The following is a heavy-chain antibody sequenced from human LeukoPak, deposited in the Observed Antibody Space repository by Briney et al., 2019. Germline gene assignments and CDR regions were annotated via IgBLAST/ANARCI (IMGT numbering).Heavy chain of an antibody. CDR1: GGSISSYY. J-gene: IGHJ4*02. D-gene: IGHD5-18*01. Sequence: PSETLSLTCTVSGGSISSYYWSWIRQPPGKGLEWIGYIYYSGSTNYNPSLKSRVTISVDTSKNQFSLKLSSVTAADTAVYYCARSGYSYDFDYWGQGTLVTVFS. CDR3: ARSGYSYDFDY. V-gene: IGHV4-59*01. CDR2: IYYSGST.